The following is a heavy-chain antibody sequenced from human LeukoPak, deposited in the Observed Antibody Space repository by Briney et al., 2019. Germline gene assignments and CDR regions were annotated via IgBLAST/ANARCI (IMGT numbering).Heavy chain of an antibody. CDR1: GYILTSYY. CDR3: AREGPGSGCFFDF. J-gene: IGHJ4*02. V-gene: IGHV1-46*01. D-gene: IGHD6-19*01. CDR2: INPTGGST. Sequence: ASVKVSCKASGYILTSYYMHWLRQAPGQGLEWMGIINPTGGSTNYAQKFQGRVTMTRDTSTSTVFMEVNRLRSEDTAMYYCAREGPGSGCFFDFWGQGTLVTVSS.